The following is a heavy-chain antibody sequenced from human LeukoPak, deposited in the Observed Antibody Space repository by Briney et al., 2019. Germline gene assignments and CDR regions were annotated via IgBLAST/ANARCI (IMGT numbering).Heavy chain of an antibody. V-gene: IGHV3-66*01. CDR1: EFSVGSNY. Sequence: PGGSLSHPCPASEFSVGSNYMTWVRQAPGKELAWVSLIHSGGSTYYADSVKGRFTIPRDNSKKTLYLQMNGLRAEDTAVYYCARGPSGYHNSGVRGSLVTVSS. CDR2: IHSGGST. D-gene: IGHD5-12*01. CDR3: ARGPSGYHNS. J-gene: IGHJ4*02.